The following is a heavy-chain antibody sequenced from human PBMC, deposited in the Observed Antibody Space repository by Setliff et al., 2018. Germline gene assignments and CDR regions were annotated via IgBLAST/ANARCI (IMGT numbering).Heavy chain of an antibody. V-gene: IGHV3-74*01. D-gene: IGHD3-10*01. CDR1: GFTFTNYI. CDR3: TRGVLWSKDAFDI. J-gene: IGHJ3*02. CDR2: INSDGSST. Sequence: GGSLRLSCAASGFTFTNYIIHWVRQAPGKGLVWVSRINSDGSSTSYADSVKGRFTISRDNAKNTLYLQMNSLRAEDTAVYYCTRGVLWSKDAFDIWGQGTPVTVSS.